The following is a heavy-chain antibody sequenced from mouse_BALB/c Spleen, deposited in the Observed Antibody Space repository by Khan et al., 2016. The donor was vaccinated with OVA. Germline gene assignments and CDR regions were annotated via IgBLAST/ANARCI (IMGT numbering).Heavy chain of an antibody. CDR2: ISSLAYNF. D-gene: IGHD2-13*01. CDR3: ARGDAGGFAY. J-gene: IGHJ3*01. V-gene: IGHV5-15*02. Sequence: EVELVESGGGLVQPGGSRKLSCAASGFTFSDYGMAWIRPGPGKGPEWITFISSLAYNFYYADTVTGRLTSSRENAKNIQYLKMNVLWSANAAMYYCARGDAGGFAYWGQGTLVTVSA. CDR1: GFTFSDYG.